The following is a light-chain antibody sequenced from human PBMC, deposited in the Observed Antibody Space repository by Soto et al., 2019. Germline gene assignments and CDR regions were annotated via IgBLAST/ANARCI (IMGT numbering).Light chain of an antibody. J-gene: IGKJ4*01. Sequence: EIVLTQSPATLSLSPGERATLSCRPSQSVSNYLAWYQQKPGQAPRLLIYEASNRASGIPARFSGSGSGTDFTLTISSLEPEDFAVYYCQQRSYWLSFGGGTKVEIK. CDR1: QSVSNY. CDR3: QQRSYWLS. CDR2: EAS. V-gene: IGKV3-11*01.